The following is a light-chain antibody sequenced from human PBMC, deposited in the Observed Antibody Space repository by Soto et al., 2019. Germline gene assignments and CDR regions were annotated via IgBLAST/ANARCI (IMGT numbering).Light chain of an antibody. V-gene: IGKV3-20*01. CDR3: QQYGSSPFT. J-gene: IGKJ3*01. CDR2: GAS. CDR1: QSVSNNF. Sequence: EIVLTQSPGTLSLSPGERATLSCRASQSVSNNFLAWHQQKPGQGPRLLIYGASSRAGGIPDRFRGSGSGTDFTLTIAGLEPEDFAVYYCQQYGSSPFTFGPGTQVDIK.